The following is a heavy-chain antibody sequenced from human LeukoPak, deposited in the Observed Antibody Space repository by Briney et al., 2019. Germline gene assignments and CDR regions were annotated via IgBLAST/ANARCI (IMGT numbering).Heavy chain of an antibody. D-gene: IGHD4-11*01. CDR3: ARRYSNSYFDY. CDR1: GGSFSGYY. CDR2: INHSGST. J-gene: IGHJ4*02. V-gene: IGHV4-34*01. Sequence: PSETLSLTCAVYGGSFSGYYWSWIRQPPGKGLEWIGEINHSGSTNYNPSLKSRVTISVDTSKNQFSLKLSSVTAADTAVYYCARRYSNSYFDYWGQGTLVTVSS.